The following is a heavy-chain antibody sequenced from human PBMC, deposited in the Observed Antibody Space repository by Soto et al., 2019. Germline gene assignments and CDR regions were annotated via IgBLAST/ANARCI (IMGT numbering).Heavy chain of an antibody. CDR1: GGSISSSSFH. Sequence: QLQLQESGPGLVKPSETLSLTCTVSGGSISSSSFHWGWIRQPPGKGLEWIGSIYYSGSTYYSPSINGRVPHAVDTSKNQFSLKLSSVTAADTAVYYCARRERAAGTDWWFDPWGQGTLVTVSS. D-gene: IGHD6-13*01. J-gene: IGHJ5*02. CDR3: ARRERAAGTDWWFDP. V-gene: IGHV4-39*01. CDR2: IYYSGST.